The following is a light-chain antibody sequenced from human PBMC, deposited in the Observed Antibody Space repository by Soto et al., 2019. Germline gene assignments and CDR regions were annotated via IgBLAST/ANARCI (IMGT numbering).Light chain of an antibody. V-gene: IGKV3-20*01. Sequence: EIVLTQSPGTLSLSPGERATLSCRASQSVSSSYLAWYQPKPGQAPRLLIYGASSRATGIPDRFSGSGSGTDSTLTISRLEPEDFAVYYCQQYGSSPGWTFGQGTKGDIK. CDR1: QSVSSSY. CDR2: GAS. J-gene: IGKJ1*01. CDR3: QQYGSSPGWT.